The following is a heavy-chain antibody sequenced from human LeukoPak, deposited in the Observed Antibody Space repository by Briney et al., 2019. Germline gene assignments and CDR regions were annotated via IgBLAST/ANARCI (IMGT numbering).Heavy chain of an antibody. CDR1: GGSFSGYY. D-gene: IGHD4-17*01. Sequence: SETLSLTCAVYGGSFSGYYWSWIRQPPGKGLEWIGYIYYSGSTYYNPSLKSRVTISVDTSKNQFSLKLSSVTAADTAVYYCARSPGDYGSGYFDYWGQGTLVTVSS. J-gene: IGHJ4*02. CDR3: ARSPGDYGSGYFDY. CDR2: IYYSGST. V-gene: IGHV4-34*09.